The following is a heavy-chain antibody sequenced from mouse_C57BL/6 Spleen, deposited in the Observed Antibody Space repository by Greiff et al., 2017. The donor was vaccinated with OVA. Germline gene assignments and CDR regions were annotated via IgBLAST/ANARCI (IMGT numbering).Heavy chain of an antibody. D-gene: IGHD1-1*01. CDR1: GFNIKDYY. V-gene: IGHV14-2*01. Sequence: EVQLQQSGAELVKPGASVKLSCTASGFNIKDYYMHWVKQRTEQGLEWIGRIDPEDGATKYAPKFQGKATITANTSSNTAYLQLSNLTSDDTAVYYCARRYYYGSSYYFDYWGQGTTLTVSS. CDR2: IDPEDGAT. J-gene: IGHJ2*01. CDR3: ARRYYYGSSYYFDY.